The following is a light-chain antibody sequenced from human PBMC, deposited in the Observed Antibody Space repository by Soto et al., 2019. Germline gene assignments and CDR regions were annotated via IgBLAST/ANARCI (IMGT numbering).Light chain of an antibody. J-gene: IGKJ4*01. Sequence: EIVMTQSPATLSVSPGEGATLSCRASQSVSSNLAWYQQKPGQAPRLLIYAASTRATGIPARFSGSASGTEFTLTISSLQSEDFAVYYCQQYNNWPPLTFGGGTKVEIK. CDR2: AAS. V-gene: IGKV3-15*01. CDR3: QQYNNWPPLT. CDR1: QSVSSN.